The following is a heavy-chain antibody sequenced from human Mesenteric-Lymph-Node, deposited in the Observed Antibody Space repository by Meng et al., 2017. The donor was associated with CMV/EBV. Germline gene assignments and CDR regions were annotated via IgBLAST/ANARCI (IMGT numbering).Heavy chain of an antibody. Sequence: SVKVSCKASGGTFSSYAISWVRQAPGQGLEWMGGIIPIFGTANYAQKFQGRVTITTDESTSTAYMELSRLRSDDTAVYYCARGWGSYYYYGMDVWGQGTTVTVSS. CDR3: ARGWGSYYYYGMDV. CDR1: GGTFSSYA. V-gene: IGHV1-69*05. CDR2: IIPIFGTA. J-gene: IGHJ6*02. D-gene: IGHD3-16*01.